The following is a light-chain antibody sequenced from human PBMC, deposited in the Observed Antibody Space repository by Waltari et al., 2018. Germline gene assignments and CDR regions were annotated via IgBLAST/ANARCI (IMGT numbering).Light chain of an antibody. J-gene: IGLJ2*01. V-gene: IGLV2-11*01. Sequence: QSALTQPRSVSGSPGQSVTISCTGTSSDVGGYNYVSWYQQHPGKAPKLMIYAGNKRPSGVPDRFSGSKSGNTASLTISGLQAEDEADFYCCSYAGSYILVFGGGTKLTVL. CDR2: AGN. CDR1: SSDVGGYNY. CDR3: CSYAGSYILV.